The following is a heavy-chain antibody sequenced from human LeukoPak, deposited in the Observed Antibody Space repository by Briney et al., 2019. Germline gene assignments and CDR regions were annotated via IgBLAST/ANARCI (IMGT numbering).Heavy chain of an antibody. CDR1: GYTVTTYG. J-gene: IGHJ6*03. V-gene: IGHV1-18*01. CDR3: ARDVSTVTTRGDYYYCMDV. Sequence: ASVKVSCKASGYTVTTYGINWVRQAPGQGLEWMGWISAYSGHTKYAQRLQGRVTMTTDTSTNTAYMQLTSLRSDDTAVYYCARDVSTVTTRGDYYYCMDVWGKGTTVTVSS. CDR2: ISAYSGHT. D-gene: IGHD4-17*01.